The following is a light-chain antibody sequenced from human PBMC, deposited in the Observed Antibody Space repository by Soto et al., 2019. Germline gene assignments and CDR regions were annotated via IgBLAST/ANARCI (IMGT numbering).Light chain of an antibody. V-gene: IGKV3-15*01. J-gene: IGKJ1*01. CDR3: QQYNNWPST. Sequence: ITPSHSTPSAPVVESAPITLLARHIISRGLALEPPPPVRSPTLLISGSSTRATCVPASFSGSGSGTEFTLTISRLQSEDFQVYYCQQYNNWPSTFGQGTKVDIK. CDR1: HIISRG. CDR2: GSS.